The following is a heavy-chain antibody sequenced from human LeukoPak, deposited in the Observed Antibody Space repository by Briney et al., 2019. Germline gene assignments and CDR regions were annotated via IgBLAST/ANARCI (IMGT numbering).Heavy chain of an antibody. D-gene: IGHD3-10*01. V-gene: IGHV3-23*01. J-gene: IGHJ4*02. CDR2: ISGSGGST. CDR3: AKDPPFYYGSGTFDY. CDR1: GSTFSSYA. Sequence: GGSLRLSCAASGSTFSSYAMSWVRQAPGKGLEWVSAISGSGGSTYYADSVKGRFTISRDNSKNTLYLQMNSLRAEDTAVYYCAKDPPFYYGSGTFDYWGQGTLVTVSS.